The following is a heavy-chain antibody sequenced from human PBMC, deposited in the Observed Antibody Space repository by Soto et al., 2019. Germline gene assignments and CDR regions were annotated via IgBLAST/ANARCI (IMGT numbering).Heavy chain of an antibody. CDR2: INHSGST. J-gene: IGHJ6*02. D-gene: IGHD2-21*01. Sequence: LSLTCAVYGGSFRGYYWSWIRQPPGKGLEWIGEINHSGSTNYNPSLKSRSTISVDTSKNQFSLKLSSVTAADTAVYYFMVRGDYYYYGMDVWGQGTTVTVSS. CDR1: GGSFRGYY. V-gene: IGHV4-34*01. CDR3: MVRGDYYYYGMDV.